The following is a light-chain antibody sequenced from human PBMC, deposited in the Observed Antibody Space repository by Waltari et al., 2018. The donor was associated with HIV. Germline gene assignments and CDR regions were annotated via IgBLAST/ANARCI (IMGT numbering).Light chain of an antibody. CDR1: RSNIGSHP. CDR3: AAWDDSLHGYV. V-gene: IGLV1-44*01. J-gene: IGLJ1*01. Sequence: QSVLTQPPSASGTPGQRVTISCSGSRSNIGSHPINWYRQLPGTAPKLPIYSNNQCRSGVPDRFSGSKAGTSASLAISGLQSEDEADYYCAAWDDSLHGYVFGTGTKVTVV. CDR2: SNN.